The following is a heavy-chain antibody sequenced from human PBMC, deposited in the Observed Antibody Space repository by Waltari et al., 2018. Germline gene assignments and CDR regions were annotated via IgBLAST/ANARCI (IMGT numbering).Heavy chain of an antibody. J-gene: IGHJ4*02. D-gene: IGHD1-26*01. CDR3: AKENSGSYYYFDY. CDR2: IRYDGNNK. Sequence: QVQLVESVGAVVQPGGSLRLSCAASGFTFSSYALPWVPLAPGKGLEWVAFIRYDGNNKDYADSVKGRFTISRDNSKNTVFLQMSGLRPEDTAVYYCAKENSGSYYYFDYWGQGTLVTVSS. V-gene: IGHV3-30*02. CDR1: GFTFSSYA.